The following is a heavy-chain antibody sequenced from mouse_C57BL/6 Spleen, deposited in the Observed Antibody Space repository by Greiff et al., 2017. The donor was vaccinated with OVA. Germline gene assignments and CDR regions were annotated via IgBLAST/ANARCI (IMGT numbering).Heavy chain of an antibody. CDR1: GFTFSSYA. D-gene: IGHD3-2*02. CDR2: ISDGGSYT. Sequence: EVQRVESGGGLVKPGGSLKLSCAASGFTFSSYAMSWVRQTPEKRLEWVATISDGGSYTYYPDNVKGRFTISRDNAKNNLYLQMSHLKSEDTAMYYCARDQAAQASRFAYWGQGTLVTVSA. J-gene: IGHJ3*01. V-gene: IGHV5-4*01. CDR3: ARDQAAQASRFAY.